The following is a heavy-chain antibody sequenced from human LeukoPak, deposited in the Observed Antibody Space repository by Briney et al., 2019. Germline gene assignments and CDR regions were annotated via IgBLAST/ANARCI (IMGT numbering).Heavy chain of an antibody. CDR2: IRYDGSNK. J-gene: IGHJ4*02. CDR3: ARDYGSGIDY. D-gene: IGHD3-10*01. CDR1: GFTFSSYG. V-gene: IGHV3-30*02. Sequence: GGSLRLSCAASGFTFSSYGMHWVREAPGKGLEWVAFIRYDGSNKYYADSVKGRFTISRDNSKNTLYLQMNSLRAEDTAVYYCARDYGSGIDYWGQGTLVTVSS.